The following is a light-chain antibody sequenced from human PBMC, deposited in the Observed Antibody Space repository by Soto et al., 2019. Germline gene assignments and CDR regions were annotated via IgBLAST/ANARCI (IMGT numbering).Light chain of an antibody. CDR2: DAS. Sequence: EIVLTQSPATLSLSPGERATLSCRASQSVSSYLAWYQQKPGQAPRLLIYDASNRATGIPARFSGSGSGTDFPLTISSPEPEDFAVYYCQQRSHWPPTFGPGTKVDIK. J-gene: IGKJ3*01. CDR3: QQRSHWPPT. V-gene: IGKV3-11*01. CDR1: QSVSSY.